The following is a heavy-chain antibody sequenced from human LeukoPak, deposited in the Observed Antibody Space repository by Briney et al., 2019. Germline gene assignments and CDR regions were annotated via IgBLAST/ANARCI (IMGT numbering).Heavy chain of an antibody. CDR1: GFTFSSYW. D-gene: IGHD3-3*01. Sequence: GGSLRLSCAASGFTFSSYWMHWVRQVPGKGLVWVSRINRDGSSTSYADSVKGRFTISRDNAKNTLYLQMNSLRAEDTAVYYCARGGGYYSYDASDIWGQGTMVTVSP. J-gene: IGHJ3*02. CDR3: ARGGGYYSYDASDI. V-gene: IGHV3-74*01. CDR2: INRDGSST.